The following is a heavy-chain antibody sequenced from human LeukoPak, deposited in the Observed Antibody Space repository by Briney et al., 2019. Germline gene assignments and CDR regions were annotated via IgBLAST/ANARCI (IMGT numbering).Heavy chain of an antibody. CDR1: GGSFSGYY. D-gene: IGHD5-12*01. Sequence: SETLSLTCAVYGGSFSGYYWSWIRQPPGKGLEWIGEINHSGSTNYNPSLKSRVTISVDTSKNQFSLKLSSVTAADTAVYYCARQRHSGYDYRGQGTLVTVSS. CDR2: INHSGST. CDR3: ARQRHSGYDY. J-gene: IGHJ4*02. V-gene: IGHV4-34*01.